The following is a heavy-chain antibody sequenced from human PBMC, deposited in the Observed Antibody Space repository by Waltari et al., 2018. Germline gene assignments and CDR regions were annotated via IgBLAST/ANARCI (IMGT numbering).Heavy chain of an antibody. Sequence: EVSLVESGGDLAQPGESLRLSCAAFGFSLHNYWMSWVRQVPGKGLEWVADINESGSKKYYVDSVKGRFTISRDNAKNSVDLQMNSLRVEDTAVYYCARDDNINGASDAFDIWGQGTMVTVSS. J-gene: IGHJ3*02. CDR3: ARDDNINGASDAFDI. CDR2: INESGSKK. D-gene: IGHD2-8*01. CDR1: GFSLHNYW. V-gene: IGHV3-7*01.